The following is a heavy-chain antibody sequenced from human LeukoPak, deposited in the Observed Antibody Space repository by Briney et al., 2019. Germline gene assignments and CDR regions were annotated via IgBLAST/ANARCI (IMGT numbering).Heavy chain of an antibody. J-gene: IGHJ4*02. CDR1: GFTFSSFG. CDR3: AKDSVPFDY. CDR2: IHNYETTE. V-gene: IGHV3-30*02. Sequence: HPGGSLRLSCAASGFTFSSFGMHWVRQTPGKGLEWVTFIHNYETTEYYADSVKGRFTISRDNSKNTVYLQMNSLRVEDTAVYYCAKDSVPFDYWGQGTLVTVSS.